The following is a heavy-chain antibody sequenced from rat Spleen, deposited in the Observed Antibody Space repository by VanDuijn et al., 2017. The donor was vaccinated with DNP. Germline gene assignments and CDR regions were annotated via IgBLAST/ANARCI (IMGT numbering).Heavy chain of an antibody. J-gene: IGHJ1*01. CDR1: GFTFNNYW. CDR2: ITSSGGDT. Sequence: EVQLVESGGDLVQPGGSLKLSCVASGFTFNNYWMAWIRQVPGKGLEWVASITSSGGDTYYADSVRGRFTISRDNAKNTLYLQMNSLRSEDTATYYCARHELYTTDYYYNGWYFDFWGPGTMVTVSS. CDR3: ARHELYTTDYYYNGWYFDF. V-gene: IGHV5-31*01. D-gene: IGHD1-6*01.